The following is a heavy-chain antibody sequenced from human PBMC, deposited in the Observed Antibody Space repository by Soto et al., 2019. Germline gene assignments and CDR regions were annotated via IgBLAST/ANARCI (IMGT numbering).Heavy chain of an antibody. D-gene: IGHD6-19*01. V-gene: IGHV3-23*01. CDR1: GFTFSRYS. J-gene: IGHJ3*02. CDR3: AKTATGWFSAFDI. Sequence: GGSLRLSCAASGFTFSRYSMNWIRQAPGKGLEWVSAISGSGGTTYYADSVKGRFTFSRDNSKNTLYLQMNSLRAEDTAVYYCAKTATGWFSAFDIWGQGTMVTVSS. CDR2: ISGSGGTT.